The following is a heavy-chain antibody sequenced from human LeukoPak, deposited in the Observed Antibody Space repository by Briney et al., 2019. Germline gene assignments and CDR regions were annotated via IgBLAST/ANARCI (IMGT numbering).Heavy chain of an antibody. CDR2: INWNGDST. CDR3: ARERSAAARWFDP. Sequence: GGSLRLSCAASGFTFDDYGMSWVRQAPGKGLDWVSVINWNGDSTGYADSVKGRFTISRDNAKNSLYLQMNSLRAEDTAVYYCARERSAAARWFDPWGQGTLVTVSS. D-gene: IGHD6-13*01. J-gene: IGHJ5*02. V-gene: IGHV3-20*04. CDR1: GFTFDDYG.